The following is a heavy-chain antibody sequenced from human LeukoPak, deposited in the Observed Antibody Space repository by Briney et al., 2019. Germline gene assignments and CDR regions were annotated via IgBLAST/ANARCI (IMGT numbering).Heavy chain of an antibody. V-gene: IGHV4-59*01. Sequence: TSETLPLTCTVSGGSISSYYWSWIRQPPGKGLEWIGYIYYSGSTNYNPSLKSRVTISVDTSKNQFSLKLSSVTAADTAVYYCAGGFRGITGTTSHFDYWGQGTLVTVSS. D-gene: IGHD1-7*01. J-gene: IGHJ4*02. CDR3: AGGFRGITGTTSHFDY. CDR2: IYYSGST. CDR1: GGSISSYY.